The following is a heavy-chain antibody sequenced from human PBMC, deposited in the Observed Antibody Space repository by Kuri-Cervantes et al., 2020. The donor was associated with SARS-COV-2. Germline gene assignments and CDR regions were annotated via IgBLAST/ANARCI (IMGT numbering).Heavy chain of an antibody. J-gene: IGHJ4*02. V-gene: IGHV3-23*01. Sequence: GESLKISCAASGFTFSSYSMNWVRQAPGKGLEWVSAISGSGGSTYYADSVKGRFTISRDNSKNTLYLQMNSLRAEDTAVYYCAKDYWGRAFDYWGQGTLVTVSS. CDR1: GFTFSSYS. CDR2: ISGSGGST. CDR3: AKDYWGRAFDY. D-gene: IGHD2-21*01.